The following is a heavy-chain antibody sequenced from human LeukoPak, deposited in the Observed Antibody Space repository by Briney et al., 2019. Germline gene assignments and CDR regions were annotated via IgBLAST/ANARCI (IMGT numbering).Heavy chain of an antibody. CDR3: ARPYSSGIESVTSVDY. CDR1: GFIFSDYY. Sequence: GGSQSLSCAASGFIFSDYYMSCIRQAPGKGLEWVLYFSSSSSYTNYAVSVKGIFTISRDNAKISLYLQMNSLRAEDTAVYYCARPYSSGIESVTSVDYWGQGTLVTVSS. CDR2: FSSSSSYT. J-gene: IGHJ4*02. D-gene: IGHD6-19*01. V-gene: IGHV3-11*03.